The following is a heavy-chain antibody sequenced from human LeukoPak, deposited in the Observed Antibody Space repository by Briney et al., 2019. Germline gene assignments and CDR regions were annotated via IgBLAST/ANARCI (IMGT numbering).Heavy chain of an antibody. CDR1: GFTFSSYA. D-gene: IGHD2-8*01. J-gene: IGHJ4*02. CDR3: AKSPQRVYVYYFDY. V-gene: IGHV3-23*01. Sequence: GGSLSLSCAASGFTFSSYAMSWVRQAPGKGLEWVSAISGSGGSTYYADSVKGRFTISRDNSKNTLYLQMNSLRAEDTAVYYCAKSPQRVYVYYFDYWGQGTLVTVSS. CDR2: ISGSGGST.